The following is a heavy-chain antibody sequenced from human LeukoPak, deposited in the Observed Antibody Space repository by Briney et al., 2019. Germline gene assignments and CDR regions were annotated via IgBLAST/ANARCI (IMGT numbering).Heavy chain of an antibody. Sequence: ASVKVSCKASGYTFTGYYMHWVRQAPGQGLEWMGWINPNSGGTNYAQKFQGRVTITADESTSTAYMELSSLRSEDTAVYYCARLLDCSSTSCYGLFDPWGQGTLVTVSS. CDR3: ARLLDCSSTSCYGLFDP. CDR1: GYTFTGYY. V-gene: IGHV1-2*02. CDR2: INPNSGGT. D-gene: IGHD2-2*01. J-gene: IGHJ5*02.